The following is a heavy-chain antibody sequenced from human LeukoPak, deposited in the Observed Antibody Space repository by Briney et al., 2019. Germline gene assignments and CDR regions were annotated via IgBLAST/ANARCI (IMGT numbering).Heavy chain of an antibody. CDR2: ISSSSSYI. Sequence: GGSLRLSCAASGFTFSSYSMNWVRQAPGKGLEWVSSISSSSSYIYYADSVKGRFTISRDNAKNSPYLQMNSLRAEDTAVYYCARDQGVPDSSGYTNWFDPWGQGTLVTVSS. V-gene: IGHV3-21*01. CDR3: ARDQGVPDSSGYTNWFDP. D-gene: IGHD3-22*01. J-gene: IGHJ5*02. CDR1: GFTFSSYS.